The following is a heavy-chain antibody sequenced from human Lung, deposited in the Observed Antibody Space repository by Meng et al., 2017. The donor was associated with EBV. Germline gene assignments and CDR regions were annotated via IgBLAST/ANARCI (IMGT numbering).Heavy chain of an antibody. V-gene: IGHV3-53*01. J-gene: IGHJ4*02. CDR3: ARDGDYIPFEN. D-gene: IGHD4-17*01. CDR1: GFTVSTNY. CDR2: IYSGGST. Sequence: EVQRVESGGGLIQPGGSLRLSCAASGFTVSTNYMTWVRQAPGKGLEWLSVIYSGGSTQYAESVKGRFTISKDNSKNTLYLQMNNLRAEDTAVYYCARDGDYIPFENWGQGTLVTVSS.